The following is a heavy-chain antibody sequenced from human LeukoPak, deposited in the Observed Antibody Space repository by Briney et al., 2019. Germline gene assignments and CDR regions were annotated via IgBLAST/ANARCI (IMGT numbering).Heavy chain of an antibody. D-gene: IGHD2-21*01. J-gene: IGHJ4*02. CDR1: GGTFSSYA. CDR3: AREGAHIQAIDY. V-gene: IGHV1-69*01. Sequence: ASVKVSCKASGGTFSSYAISWVRQAPGQGLEWMGGIIPIFGTANYAQKFQDRVTITADESTSTAYMELSSLRSEDTAVYYCAREGAHIQAIDYWGQGTLVTVSS. CDR2: IIPIFGTA.